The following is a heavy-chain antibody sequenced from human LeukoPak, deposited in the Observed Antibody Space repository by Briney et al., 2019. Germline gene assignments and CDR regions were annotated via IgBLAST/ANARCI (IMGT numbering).Heavy chain of an antibody. CDR3: AASGWTPGLDY. D-gene: IGHD6-19*01. V-gene: IGHV4-34*01. CDR1: SGSFSGYY. J-gene: IGHJ4*02. Sequence: SETLSLTCAIYSGSFSGYYCNWIRQPPGKGLEWIGEINHSGFTNYNPSLNSRVTMSVDTSKNQFSLNLTSVTAADTAVYYCAASGWTPGLDYWGQGTPVTVSS. CDR2: INHSGFT.